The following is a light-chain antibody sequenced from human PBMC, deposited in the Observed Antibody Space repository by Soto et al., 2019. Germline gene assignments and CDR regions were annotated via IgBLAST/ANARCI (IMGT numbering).Light chain of an antibody. CDR2: EAS. Sequence: DIQMTQSPSALSASVGDRVTITCRASQSISHWLAWYQQKTGKAPKLLIYEASTLETGVPSRFSGSGSGTDFTLTISSLQPDDFATYYCHQYYTYSYTFGLGTKLEIK. CDR1: QSISHW. CDR3: HQYYTYSYT. V-gene: IGKV1-5*03. J-gene: IGKJ2*01.